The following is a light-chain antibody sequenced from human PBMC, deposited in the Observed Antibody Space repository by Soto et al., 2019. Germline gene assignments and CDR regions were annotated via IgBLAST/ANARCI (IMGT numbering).Light chain of an antibody. CDR3: CSYAGSCDVV. CDR2: DVS. J-gene: IGLJ2*01. V-gene: IGLV2-11*01. CDR1: SSDVGGYNY. Sequence: QSALTQPRSVSGSPGQSVTISCTGTSSDVGGYNYVSWYQQHPGKAPKLMIYDVSKRPSGVPDRFSGSKSGNTASLTISGLQAEDEADYYCCSYAGSCDVVFGGGTKLTVL.